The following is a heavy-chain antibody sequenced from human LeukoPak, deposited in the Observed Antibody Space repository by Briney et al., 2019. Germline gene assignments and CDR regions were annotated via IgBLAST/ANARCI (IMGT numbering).Heavy chain of an antibody. J-gene: IGHJ5*02. CDR2: IYNSGST. CDR1: GGSISSYH. D-gene: IGHD2-2*01. V-gene: IGHV4-4*07. CDR3: ARDRECTSTSCYLDWFDP. Sequence: SETLSLTCTVSGGSISSYHWSWIRQPAGKGLEWIGRIYNSGSTNYNPSLKSRVTMSVDTSKNQFSLNLSSVTTADTALYYCARDRECTSTSCYLDWFDPWGQGTLVTVSS.